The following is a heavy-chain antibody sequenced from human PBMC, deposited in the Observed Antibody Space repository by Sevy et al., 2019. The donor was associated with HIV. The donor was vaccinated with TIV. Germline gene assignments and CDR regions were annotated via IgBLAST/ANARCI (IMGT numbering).Heavy chain of an antibody. J-gene: IGHJ3*02. Sequence: GGSLRLSCAASGFSFSDYGMHWVRQAPGKGLEWVALISHDGTYKYYGDSVKGRFTISRDNSKSTLYLQMNSLGPEDAAVYYCAKAFNNRLIGTRGDAFHMWGQGTVVTVSS. CDR2: ISHDGTYK. CDR3: AKAFNNRLIGTRGDAFHM. CDR1: GFSFSDYG. D-gene: IGHD1-1*01. V-gene: IGHV3-30*18.